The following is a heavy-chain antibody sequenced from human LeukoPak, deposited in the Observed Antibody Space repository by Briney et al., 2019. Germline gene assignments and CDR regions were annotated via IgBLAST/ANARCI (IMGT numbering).Heavy chain of an antibody. CDR2: IIPIFGTA. V-gene: IGHV1-69*13. CDR3: ARDRAMDEYYYYGMDV. D-gene: IGHD5-18*01. Sequence: SVTVSCTASGGTFSSYAISWVRQAPGQGLEWMGGIIPIFGTANYAQKFQGRVTITADESTSTAYMELSSLRSEDTAVYYCARDRAMDEYYYYGMDVWGQGTTVTVSS. CDR1: GGTFSSYA. J-gene: IGHJ6*02.